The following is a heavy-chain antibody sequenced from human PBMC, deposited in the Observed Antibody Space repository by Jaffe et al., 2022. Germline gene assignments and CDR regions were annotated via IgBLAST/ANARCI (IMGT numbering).Heavy chain of an antibody. D-gene: IGHD3-10*01. CDR3: AKDLDVLLWFRELLALDAFDI. CDR1: GFTFSSYA. CDR2: ISGSGGST. Sequence: EVQLLESGGGLVQPGGSLRLSCAASGFTFSSYAMSWVRQAPGKGLEWVSAISGSGGSTYYADSVKGRFTISRDNSKNTLYLQMNSLRAEDTAVYYCAKDLDVLLWFRELLALDAFDIWGQGTMVTVSS. J-gene: IGHJ3*02. V-gene: IGHV3-23*01.